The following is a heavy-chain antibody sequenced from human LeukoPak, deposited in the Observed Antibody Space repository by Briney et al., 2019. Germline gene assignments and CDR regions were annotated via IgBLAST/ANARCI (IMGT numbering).Heavy chain of an antibody. Sequence: KAGGSLRLSCATSGFTFSDYYMIWIRQAPGGGLEWVSYIPTSGSTVYYADSVKGRFTSSRDRAKKSVFLQMNSLRPEDTAVYYCARRIVGPTSGGDYWGQGTPVTVSS. CDR2: IPTSGSTV. D-gene: IGHD1-26*01. J-gene: IGHJ4*02. CDR3: ARRIVGPTSGGDY. V-gene: IGHV3-11*04. CDR1: GFTFSDYY.